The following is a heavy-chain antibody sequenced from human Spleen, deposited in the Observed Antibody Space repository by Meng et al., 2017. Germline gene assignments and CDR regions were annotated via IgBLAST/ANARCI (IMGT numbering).Heavy chain of an antibody. CDR1: GFTFSNAW. CDR2: MKSNVDGGKV. Sequence: AESLTLSCAGSGFTFSNAWMTWVRQAPGKGLEWIGRMKSNVDGGKVDYAAALKGRFFISRDDSKNMFYLQMNSLKSEDTAVYYCTGHIDDWGHGTTVTVAS. J-gene: IGHJ4*01. CDR3: TGHIDD. V-gene: IGHV3-15*01.